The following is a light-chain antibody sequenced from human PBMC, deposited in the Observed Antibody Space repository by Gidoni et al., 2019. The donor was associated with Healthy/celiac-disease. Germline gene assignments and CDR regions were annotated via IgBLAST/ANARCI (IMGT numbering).Light chain of an antibody. CDR1: SSDVGSYNR. Sequence: QSALTQPPSVSGSPGQSVTISCTGTSSDVGSYNRVPWYQQPPGTAPKLMIYEVSNRPSGVPDRLSESKSGNTASLTISGLQAEDEADYYCSSYTSSSTLVFGGGTKLTVL. V-gene: IGLV2-18*02. CDR3: SSYTSSSTLV. J-gene: IGLJ2*01. CDR2: EVS.